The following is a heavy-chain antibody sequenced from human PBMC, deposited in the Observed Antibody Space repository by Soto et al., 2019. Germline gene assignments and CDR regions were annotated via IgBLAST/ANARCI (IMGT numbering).Heavy chain of an antibody. CDR1: GGSFSGYY. V-gene: IGHV4-34*01. D-gene: IGHD1-1*01. Sequence: PSETLSLTCAVYGGSFSGYYWSWIRQPPGKGLEWIGEINHSGSTNYNPSLKSRVTISVDTSKNQFSLKLSSVTAADTAVYYCAMELERRGSCYFDYWGQGTLVTVSS. CDR3: AMELERRGSCYFDY. CDR2: INHSGST. J-gene: IGHJ4*02.